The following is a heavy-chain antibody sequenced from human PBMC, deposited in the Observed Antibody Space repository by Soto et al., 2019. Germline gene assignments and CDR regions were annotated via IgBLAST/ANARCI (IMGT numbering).Heavy chain of an antibody. J-gene: IGHJ6*02. CDR3: AGRPLAEYGSGSYPYYYYYYGMDV. Sequence: QVQLVQSGAEVKKPGSSVKVSCKASGGTFSSYAISWVRQAPGQGLEWMGGIIPIFGTANYAQKFQGRVTITADESTSTAYMELSSLRSEDKAVYYCAGRPLAEYGSGSYPYYYYYYGMDVWGQGTTVTVSS. CDR1: GGTFSSYA. CDR2: IIPIFGTA. V-gene: IGHV1-69*01. D-gene: IGHD3-10*01.